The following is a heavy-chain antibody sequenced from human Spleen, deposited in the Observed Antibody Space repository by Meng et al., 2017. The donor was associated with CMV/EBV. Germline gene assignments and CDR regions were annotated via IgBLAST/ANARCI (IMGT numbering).Heavy chain of an antibody. V-gene: IGHV4-4*02. CDR1: GGSISSSNW. J-gene: IGHJ3*02. D-gene: IGHD1-14*01. CDR2: IYHSGST. CDR3: ARFPARRKHDAFDI. Sequence: SETLSLTCAVSGGSISSSNWWSWVRQPPGKGLEWIGEIYHSGSTNYNPSLKSRVTISVDKSKNQFSLKLSSVTAADTAVYYCARFPARRKHDAFDIWGQGTMVTVSS.